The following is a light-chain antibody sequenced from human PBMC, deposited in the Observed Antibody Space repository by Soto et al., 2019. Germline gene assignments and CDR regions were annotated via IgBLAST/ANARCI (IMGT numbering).Light chain of an antibody. V-gene: IGKV3-20*01. CDR3: QQYGSSRWT. CDR1: QSVSNNY. J-gene: IGKJ1*01. Sequence: EIVLTQSPGTLSLSPGERATLSCRASQSVSNNYLAWYQQKPGQAPRLLIYGASNRATGIPDRFSGSGSGTDFTLTIDRLEPEDVAVYYCQQYGSSRWTFGQGTKVDIK. CDR2: GAS.